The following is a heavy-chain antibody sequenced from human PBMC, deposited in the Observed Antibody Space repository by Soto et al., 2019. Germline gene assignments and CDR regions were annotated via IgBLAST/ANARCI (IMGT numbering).Heavy chain of an antibody. Sequence: XETLSLSGTVSGGSLGSYYWSWIRQPPGKGLEWIGYVFYTGRANYNASLKSRVSISLDTSNYQFSLKLSSVTAADTAVYYCARDGDGRMTKNPYYYNGMDFWGPGTTVTVSS. D-gene: IGHD2-21*02. CDR1: GGSLGSYY. CDR3: ARDGDGRMTKNPYYYNGMDF. J-gene: IGHJ6*02. V-gene: IGHV4-59*01. CDR2: VFYTGRA.